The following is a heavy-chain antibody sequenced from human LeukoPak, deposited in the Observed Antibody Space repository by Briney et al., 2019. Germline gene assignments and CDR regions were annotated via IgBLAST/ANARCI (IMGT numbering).Heavy chain of an antibody. Sequence: SETLSLTCTVSGGSISSYYWSWIRQPPGKGLEWIGYIYYSGSTNYNPSLKSRVTISVDTSKNQFSLKLSSVTAADTAVYYCARQRSYASSGYYYPPAADFDYWGQGTLVTVSS. CDR1: GGSISSYY. J-gene: IGHJ4*02. D-gene: IGHD3-22*01. V-gene: IGHV4-59*08. CDR2: IYYSGST. CDR3: ARQRSYASSGYYYPPAADFDY.